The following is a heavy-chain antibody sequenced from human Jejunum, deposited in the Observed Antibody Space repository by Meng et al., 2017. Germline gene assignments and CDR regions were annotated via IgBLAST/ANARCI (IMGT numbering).Heavy chain of an antibody. J-gene: IGHJ1*01. CDR3: ARPLGYNGVNLGFFQH. CDR2: VNRKGTT. Sequence: QVQLQQWGAGQLRPSETLFLPCAVYGASSGGYFWSWIRQTPGKEPEWIGEVNRKGTTNYNPSLEGRVSISVDTSKNQFSLTLNSVTAADTAVYYCARPLGYNGVNLGFFQHWGQGTLVTVSS. CDR1: GASSGGYF. D-gene: IGHD5-12*01. V-gene: IGHV4-34*01.